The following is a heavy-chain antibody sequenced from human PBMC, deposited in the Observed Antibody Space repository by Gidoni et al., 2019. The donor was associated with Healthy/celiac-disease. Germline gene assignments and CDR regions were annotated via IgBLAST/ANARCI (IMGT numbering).Heavy chain of an antibody. V-gene: IGHV3-43*01. CDR3: AIGGGSDQIAEYFQH. D-gene: IGHD3-10*01. J-gene: IGHJ1*01. CDR2: ISWDGGST. CDR1: GFTFDDYT. Sequence: EVQLVASGGVVVQPGGSLRLSFAASGFTFDDYTMHWVRQAPGKGLEWVSLISWDGGSTYYADSVKGRFTISRDNSKNSLYLQMNSLRTEDTALYYCAIGGGSDQIAEYFQHWGQGTLVTVSS.